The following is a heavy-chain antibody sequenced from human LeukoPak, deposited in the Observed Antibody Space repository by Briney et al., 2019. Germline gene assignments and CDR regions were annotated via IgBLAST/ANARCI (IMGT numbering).Heavy chain of an antibody. CDR1: GFTFSTYW. Sequence: PGGSLRLSCAASGFTFSTYWMSWVRQAPGKGLEWVANIKQDGSQKYYVDSVKGRFTISRDNAKNSLCLQMNSLRAEDTAVYYCARGGDPRYTDYWGQGTLVTVPS. CDR3: ARGGDPRYTDY. J-gene: IGHJ4*02. CDR2: IKQDGSQK. D-gene: IGHD2-21*02. V-gene: IGHV3-7*02.